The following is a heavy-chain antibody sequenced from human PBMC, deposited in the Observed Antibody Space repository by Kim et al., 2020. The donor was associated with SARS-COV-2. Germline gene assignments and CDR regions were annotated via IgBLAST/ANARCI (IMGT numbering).Heavy chain of an antibody. Sequence: GRFTIARDNSKTTLYLQMNSLRAEDTAVYYCARDSNDIVVVVAANDPLDYWGQGTLVTVSS. V-gene: IGHV3-30*07. D-gene: IGHD2-15*01. J-gene: IGHJ4*02. CDR3: ARDSNDIVVVVAANDPLDY.